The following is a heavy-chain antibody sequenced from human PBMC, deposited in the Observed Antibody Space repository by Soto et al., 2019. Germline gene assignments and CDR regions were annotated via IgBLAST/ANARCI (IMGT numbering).Heavy chain of an antibody. CDR2: IYYSGST. D-gene: IGHD3-22*01. Sequence: KPSETLSLTCTVSGGSISSGGYYWSWIRQHPGKGLEWIGYIYYSGSTYYNPYLKSRVTLSVDTSKNQFLLKLRSVTAADTAVNYCARGGQYNCSGYFPWGQGTMVTVSS. CDR1: GGSISSGGYY. V-gene: IGHV4-31*03. CDR3: ARGGQYNCSGYFP. J-gene: IGHJ3*01.